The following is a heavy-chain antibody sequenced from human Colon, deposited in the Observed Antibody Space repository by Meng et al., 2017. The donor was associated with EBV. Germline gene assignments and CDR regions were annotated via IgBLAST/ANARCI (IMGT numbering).Heavy chain of an antibody. CDR3: GRLVKVVAAGESDY. Sequence: DSRTVLVNPATPLSLSGTGSGESSSRSSFYWGWIRQSPGNVLEWIWFIYYSGSTFYNPSLKSRVPVSVDTSKNQFSLKLSSVTAADTAIYYCGRLVKVVAAGESDYWGQGLLVTVSS. V-gene: IGHV4-39*01. CDR1: GESSSRSSFY. D-gene: IGHD6-13*01. CDR2: IYYSGST. J-gene: IGHJ4*02.